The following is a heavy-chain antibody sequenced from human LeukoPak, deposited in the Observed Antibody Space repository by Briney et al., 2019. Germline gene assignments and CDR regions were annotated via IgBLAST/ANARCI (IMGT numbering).Heavy chain of an antibody. CDR3: ASQSYARFDP. CDR1: GFMFHDYG. J-gene: IGHJ5*02. Sequence: GGSLRLSCAASGFMFHDYGMNWVRQGPGKGLEWVGNIQPDGSEQYPVDSVKGRFTISRDNARNSMFLQMNSLRVEDTAVYYCASQSYARFDPWGQGTLVTVSS. D-gene: IGHD3-16*01. CDR2: IQPDGSEQ. V-gene: IGHV3-7*01.